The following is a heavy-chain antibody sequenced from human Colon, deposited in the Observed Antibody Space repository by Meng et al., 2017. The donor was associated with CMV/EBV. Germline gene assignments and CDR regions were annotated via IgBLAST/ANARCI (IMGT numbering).Heavy chain of an antibody. Sequence: IINNNWWSWVRQPPGEGLEWIGDVYHTGSINYNPSLQSRVTISVDTSNNQFSLKLRSVTAADTAVYYCARSARYYDILTGSYYFDYWGQGSLVTVSS. CDR3: ARSARYYDILTGSYYFDY. D-gene: IGHD3-9*01. J-gene: IGHJ4*02. V-gene: IGHV4-4*02. CDR2: VYHTGSI. CDR1: IINNNW.